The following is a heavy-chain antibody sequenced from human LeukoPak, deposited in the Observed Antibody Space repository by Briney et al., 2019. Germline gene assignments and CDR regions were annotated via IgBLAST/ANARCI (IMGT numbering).Heavy chain of an antibody. CDR2: IYYSGST. CDR3: ARRNYDILSDAFDI. J-gene: IGHJ3*02. Sequence: SETLSLTCGVSSEFFSGYYWGWVRQPPGKGLEWIGSIYYSGSTYYNPSLKSRVTISVDTSKNQFSLKLSSVTAADTAVYYCARRNYDILSDAFDIWGQGTMVTVSS. D-gene: IGHD3-9*01. CDR1: SEFFSGYY. V-gene: IGHV4-38-2*01.